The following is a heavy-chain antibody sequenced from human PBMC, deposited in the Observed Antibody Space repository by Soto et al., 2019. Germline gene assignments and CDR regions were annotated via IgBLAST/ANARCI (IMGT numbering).Heavy chain of an antibody. V-gene: IGHV3-23*01. D-gene: IGHD2-2*01. CDR3: AKLGIVVVPAATDY. J-gene: IGHJ4*02. Sequence: GGSLRLSCGASGFTFSSYAMSWVRQAPGKGLEWVSAISGSGGSTYYADSVKGRFTISRDNSKNTLYLQMNSLRAEDTAVYYCAKLGIVVVPAATDYWGQGTLVTVS. CDR2: ISGSGGST. CDR1: GFTFSSYA.